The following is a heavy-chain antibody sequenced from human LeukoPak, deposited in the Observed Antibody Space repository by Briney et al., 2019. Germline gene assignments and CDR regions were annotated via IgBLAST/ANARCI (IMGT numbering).Heavy chain of an antibody. CDR3: ARNSLRLGYCSGGSCYPSDF. CDR1: GYTVTGYY. D-gene: IGHD2-15*01. Sequence: EASVKVSCKASGYTVTGYYMHWVRQDTGQGLEWIEWINPNSGGTNYAQKFQGRVTMTRDTSISTAYMELSRLKSDDTAVYYCARNSLRLGYCSGGSCYPSDFWGQGTLVTVSS. V-gene: IGHV1-2*02. J-gene: IGHJ4*02. CDR2: INPNSGGT.